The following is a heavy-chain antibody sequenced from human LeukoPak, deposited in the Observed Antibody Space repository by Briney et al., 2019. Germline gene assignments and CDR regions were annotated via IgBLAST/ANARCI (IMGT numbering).Heavy chain of an antibody. D-gene: IGHD2-2*01. J-gene: IGHJ5*02. CDR3: ARDNIVVVPAARSHWFDP. CDR2: IYTSGSN. V-gene: IGHV4-4*09. CDR1: GGSISSYY. Sequence: SETLSLTCTVSGGSISSYYWSWIRQPPGKGLEWIGYIYTSGSNNYNPSLKSRITISVDTSKNQFSLKLSTVTAADTAVYYCARDNIVVVPAARSHWFDPWGQGTLVTVSS.